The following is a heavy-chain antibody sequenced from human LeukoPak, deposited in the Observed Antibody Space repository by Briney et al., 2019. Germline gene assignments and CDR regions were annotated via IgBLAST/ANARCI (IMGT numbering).Heavy chain of an antibody. Sequence: GGSLRLSCAASGFTFSSYAMSWVRQAPGKGLEWVSAISGSGGSTYYADSVKGRFTISRDNSKNTLYLQMNSLRAEDTAVYYCAKGRTAYCSSTSCYTSDYWGQGTLSPSPQ. D-gene: IGHD2-2*02. CDR2: ISGSGGST. CDR3: AKGRTAYCSSTSCYTSDY. V-gene: IGHV3-23*01. CDR1: GFTFSSYA. J-gene: IGHJ4*02.